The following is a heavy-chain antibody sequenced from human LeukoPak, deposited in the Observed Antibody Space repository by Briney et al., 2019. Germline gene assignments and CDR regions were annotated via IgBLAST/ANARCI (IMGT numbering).Heavy chain of an antibody. Sequence: SVKVSCKASGGTFSSYTISWVRQAPGQGLEWMGRIIPILGIANYAQKFRGRVTITADKSTSTAYMELSSLRSEDTAVYYCARAPPDTAMVAWFDPWGQGTLVTVSS. CDR2: IIPILGIA. CDR3: ARAPPDTAMVAWFDP. J-gene: IGHJ5*02. D-gene: IGHD5-18*01. V-gene: IGHV1-69*02. CDR1: GGTFSSYT.